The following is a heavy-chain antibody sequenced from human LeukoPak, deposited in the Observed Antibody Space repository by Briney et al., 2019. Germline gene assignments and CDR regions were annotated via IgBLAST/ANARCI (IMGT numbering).Heavy chain of an antibody. J-gene: IGHJ4*02. CDR1: GFTFGDYA. CDR3: TKAYYYDSSGYYPWEY. CDR2: VRSKAYGGTT. Sequence: GGSLRLSCTASGFTFGDYAMSWVRQAPGKGLEWVGFVRSKAYGGTTEYAASVKGRFTISRDDSKSIAYLQMNSLKTEDTAVYYCTKAYYYDSSGYYPWEYWGQGTLVTVSS. D-gene: IGHD3-22*01. V-gene: IGHV3-49*04.